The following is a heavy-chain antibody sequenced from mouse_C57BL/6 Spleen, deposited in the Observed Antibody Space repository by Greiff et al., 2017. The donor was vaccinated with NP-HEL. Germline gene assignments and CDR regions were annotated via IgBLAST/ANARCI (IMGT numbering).Heavy chain of an antibody. CDR2: ISSGGDYI. V-gene: IGHV5-9-1*02. CDR3: TRDWDWFAY. D-gene: IGHD4-1*01. Sequence: EVMLVESGEGLVKPGGSLKLSCAASGFTFSSYAMSWVRQTPEKRLEWVAYISSGGDYIYYADSVKGRFTISRDNARSTLYLQMSSLKSEDTAMYYCTRDWDWFAYWGQGTLVTVSA. J-gene: IGHJ3*01. CDR1: GFTFSSYA.